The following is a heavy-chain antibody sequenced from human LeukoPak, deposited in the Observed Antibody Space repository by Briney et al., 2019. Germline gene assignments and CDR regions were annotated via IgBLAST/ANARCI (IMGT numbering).Heavy chain of an antibody. CDR1: GFTFGSHS. V-gene: IGHV3-21*01. J-gene: IGHJ4*02. CDR3: ARDLRSLCGGECAFHY. D-gene: IGHD2-21*01. CDR2: ISSGSTYI. Sequence: GGSLRLSCTASGFTFGSHSISWVRQAPGKGLEWVSSISSGSTYIYYADSVKGRFTVSRDNAQNSLYLQMNSLRAEDTAVYYCARDLRSLCGGECAFHYWGQGTLVTVSS.